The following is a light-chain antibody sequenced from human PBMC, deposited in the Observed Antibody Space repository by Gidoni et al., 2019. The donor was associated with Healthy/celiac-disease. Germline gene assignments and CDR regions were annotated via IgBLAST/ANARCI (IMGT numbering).Light chain of an antibody. CDR1: QSISSL. CDR3: QQYNSWYT. CDR2: KAS. Sequence: DIQMTQSPSTLSASVGDRVTITCRASQSISSLLVWYQQKPGKAPKLLIYKASSLESGVPSRFSGSGSGTEFTLTIRSLQPDDFATYYCQQYNSWYTFGQGTKLEIK. V-gene: IGKV1-5*03. J-gene: IGKJ2*01.